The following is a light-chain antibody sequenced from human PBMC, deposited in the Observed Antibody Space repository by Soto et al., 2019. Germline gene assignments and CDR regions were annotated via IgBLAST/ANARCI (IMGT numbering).Light chain of an antibody. Sequence: DIQMTQSPSTLSASVGDRVTITCRASQSISSWLAWYQQKPGKAPKLLIYDASSLESGVPSRFSGSGSGTEFTLTISSLQPDDFATYYCQQYNSYLWTFGQGTNVEIK. J-gene: IGKJ1*01. V-gene: IGKV1-5*01. CDR2: DAS. CDR1: QSISSW. CDR3: QQYNSYLWT.